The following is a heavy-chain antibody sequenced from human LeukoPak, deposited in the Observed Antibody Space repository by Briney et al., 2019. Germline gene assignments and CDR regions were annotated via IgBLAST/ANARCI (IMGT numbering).Heavy chain of an antibody. CDR3: ARGLLGASWFDP. CDR1: GYSISSGYY. J-gene: IGHJ5*02. V-gene: IGHV4-38-2*02. Sequence: SETLSLTCTVSGYSISSGYYWGWIRQPPGKVLESIGSIYHSGSTYYNPSLKSRVTISVATSKNQFSLKLTSVAAGATAVYYCARGLLGASWFDPWGQGTLVTVSS. CDR2: IYHSGST. D-gene: IGHD1-26*01.